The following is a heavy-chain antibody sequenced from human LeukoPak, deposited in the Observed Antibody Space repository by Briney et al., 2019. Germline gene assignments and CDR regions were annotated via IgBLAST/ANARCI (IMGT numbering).Heavy chain of an antibody. CDR2: ISTSSTYI. CDR3: ARFAAGGSYYYYMDV. V-gene: IGHV3-21*01. Sequence: GGSLRLSCAASGFTFSNCNMNWVRQAPGKGLEWVSYISTSSTYIHYADSVKGRFTISRDNAKNSLYLQMNSLRADDTAVYYCARFAAGGSYYYYMDVWGKGTTVTVSS. CDR1: GFTFSNCN. D-gene: IGHD6-25*01. J-gene: IGHJ6*03.